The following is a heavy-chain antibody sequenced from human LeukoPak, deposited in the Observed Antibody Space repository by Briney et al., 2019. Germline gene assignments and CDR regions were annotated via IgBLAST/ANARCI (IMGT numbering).Heavy chain of an antibody. CDR3: AKVPYSSGWYEGYYYYGMDV. J-gene: IGHJ6*02. Sequence: GRSLRLSCVASGFIFSNYGMHWVRQAPGKGLEWVAVISYDGSNKYYADSVKGRFTISRDNSKNTLYLQMNSLRAEDTAVYYCAKVPYSSGWYEGYYYYGMDVWGQGTTVTVSS. D-gene: IGHD6-19*01. CDR1: GFIFSNYG. V-gene: IGHV3-30*18. CDR2: ISYDGSNK.